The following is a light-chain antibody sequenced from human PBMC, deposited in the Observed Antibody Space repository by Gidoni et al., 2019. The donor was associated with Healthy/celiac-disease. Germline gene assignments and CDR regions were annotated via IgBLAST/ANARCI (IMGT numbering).Light chain of an antibody. Sequence: EIVMTQSPATLSVSPGERATLSCRASQSVSSNLAWYQQKPGQAPRLLIYGASTRATGIPARCSGSGSGTEFTLTISSLQSEDFAVYYCQQYNNWPRWYTFGQGTKLEIK. CDR3: QQYNNWPRWYT. CDR2: GAS. J-gene: IGKJ2*01. CDR1: QSVSSN. V-gene: IGKV3-15*01.